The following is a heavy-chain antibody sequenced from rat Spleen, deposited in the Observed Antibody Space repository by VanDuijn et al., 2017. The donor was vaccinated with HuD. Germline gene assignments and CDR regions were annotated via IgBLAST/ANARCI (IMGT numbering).Heavy chain of an antibody. J-gene: IGHJ2*01. CDR3: ARQWDY. V-gene: IGHV5-29*01. CDR1: GFTFSNYG. CDR2: ISYDGTTT. Sequence: EVQLVESGGGLVQPGRSLKLSCAASGFTFSNYGMAWVRQAPTKGLDWVAIISYDGTTTYYRDSVRSRFTISRDNAKSTLYLQMDSLRSEDTATYYCARQWDYWGQGVMVTVSS.